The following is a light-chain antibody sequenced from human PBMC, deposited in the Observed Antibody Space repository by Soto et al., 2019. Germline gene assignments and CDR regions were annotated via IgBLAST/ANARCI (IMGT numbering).Light chain of an antibody. CDR1: QSVTTY. CDR3: QHRRNWPPGT. CDR2: DTS. V-gene: IGKV3-11*01. Sequence: EIVLTQSPATLSLSPGERATLSCRASQSVTTYLAWYQQKPGQPPRLLIYDTSNRATGIPARFSGSGSGTDFTLTISSLEPEDFAVYYCQHRRNWPPGTFGKGTRLEIK. J-gene: IGKJ5*01.